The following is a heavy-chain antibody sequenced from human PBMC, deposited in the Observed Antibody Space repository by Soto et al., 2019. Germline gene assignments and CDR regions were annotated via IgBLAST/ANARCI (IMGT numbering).Heavy chain of an antibody. CDR2: IYYSGST. CDR3: ARLSTVTTWDYYYGMDV. V-gene: IGHV4-39*01. J-gene: IGHJ6*02. CDR1: GGSISSSSYY. Sequence: LSLTCTVSGGSISSSSYYWGWIRQPPGKGLEWIGSIYYSGSTYYNPSLKSRVTISVDTSKNQFSLKLSSVTAADTAVYYCARLSTVTTWDYYYGMDVWGQGTTVTVSS. D-gene: IGHD4-17*01.